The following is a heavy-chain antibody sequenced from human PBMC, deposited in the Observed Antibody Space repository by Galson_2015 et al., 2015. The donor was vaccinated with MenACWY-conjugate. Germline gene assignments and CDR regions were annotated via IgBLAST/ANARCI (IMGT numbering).Heavy chain of an antibody. Sequence: SLRLSCAASGFMFSSYDMNWVRQAPRKGPEWVAYISNSGRTIHNADSVKGRFTNLRNNADNLLYLQINSLRDEDTAVYYCARDLPDIVVMVPGNYFDHWGHGTLVTVSS. CDR1: GFMFSSYD. J-gene: IGHJ5*02. V-gene: IGHV3-48*02. CDR2: ISNSGRTI. CDR3: ARDLPDIVVMVPGNYFDH. D-gene: IGHD2-15*01.